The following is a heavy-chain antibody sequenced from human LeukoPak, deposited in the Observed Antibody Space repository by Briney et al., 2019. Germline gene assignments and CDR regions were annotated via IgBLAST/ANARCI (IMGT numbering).Heavy chain of an antibody. J-gene: IGHJ3*02. CDR3: AKSGHVLLWFGELLSAFDI. D-gene: IGHD3-10*01. Sequence: GGSLRLSCAASGFTFSGYAMSWVRQAPGKGLEWVSAISGSGGSTYYADSVKGRFTISRDNSKNTLYLQMNSLRAEDTAVYYCAKSGHVLLWFGELLSAFDIWGQGTMVTVSS. CDR2: ISGSGGST. CDR1: GFTFSGYA. V-gene: IGHV3-23*01.